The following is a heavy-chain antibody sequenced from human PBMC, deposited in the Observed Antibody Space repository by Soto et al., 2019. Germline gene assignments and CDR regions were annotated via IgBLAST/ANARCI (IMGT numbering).Heavy chain of an antibody. Sequence: PGGSLRLSCAASGFTFSSYSMNWVRQAPGKGLEWVSSISSSSYIYYADSVKGRFTISRDNAKNSLYLQMNSLRAEDTAVYYCAREDSSGWYGGYYYYGMDVWGQGTTVTVSS. V-gene: IGHV3-21*01. CDR3: AREDSSGWYGGYYYYGMDV. D-gene: IGHD6-19*01. J-gene: IGHJ6*02. CDR2: ISSSSYI. CDR1: GFTFSSYS.